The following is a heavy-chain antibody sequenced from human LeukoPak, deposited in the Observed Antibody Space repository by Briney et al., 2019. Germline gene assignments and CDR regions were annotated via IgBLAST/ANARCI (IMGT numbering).Heavy chain of an antibody. J-gene: IGHJ4*02. D-gene: IGHD5-12*01. Sequence: SVKVSCKASGFTFTSSAVQWVRQARGQRLEWIGWIVVGSGNTNYAQKFQERVIIIRDMSTRTVYMELSSLTFEDTAVYYCAAGYSGYEYPNCWGQGTLVAVSS. CDR2: IVVGSGNT. V-gene: IGHV1-58*01. CDR1: GFTFTSSA. CDR3: AAGYSGYEYPNC.